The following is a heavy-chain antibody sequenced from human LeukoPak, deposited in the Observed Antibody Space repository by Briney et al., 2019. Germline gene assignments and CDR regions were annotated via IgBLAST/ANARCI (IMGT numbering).Heavy chain of an antibody. Sequence: SGTLSLTCTVSGGSIGRDYWTSLRQPPGKGLEYIGDIYYNGANNYNPSLQSRVTISVDTSKNQFSLKLSSVTAADTAVYFCAKYGNSGWVIDSWGQGTLVTVSS. D-gene: IGHD6-19*01. CDR1: GGSIGRDY. V-gene: IGHV4-59*08. CDR3: AKYGNSGWVIDS. CDR2: IYYNGAN. J-gene: IGHJ4*02.